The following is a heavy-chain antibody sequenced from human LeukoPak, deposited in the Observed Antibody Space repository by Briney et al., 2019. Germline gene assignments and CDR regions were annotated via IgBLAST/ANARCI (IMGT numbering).Heavy chain of an antibody. D-gene: IGHD6-19*01. CDR2: ISGSGGGT. Sequence: PGGSLRLSCAASGFTFSSYAMNWVRQAPGKGLEWVSSISGSGGGTYYADSVKGRFTISRDNSKNTLYLQMNSLRAEDTAVYYCAKVGSGWLTYFDYWGQGTLVTVSS. CDR3: AKVGSGWLTYFDY. V-gene: IGHV3-23*01. CDR1: GFTFSSYA. J-gene: IGHJ4*02.